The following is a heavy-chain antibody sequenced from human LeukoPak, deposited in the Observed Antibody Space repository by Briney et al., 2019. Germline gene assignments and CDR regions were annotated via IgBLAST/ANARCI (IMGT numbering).Heavy chain of an antibody. CDR3: ARVWFGGAFDI. D-gene: IGHD3-10*01. CDR2: INHSGST. J-gene: IGHJ3*02. CDR1: GGSFSGYY. Sequence: SETLSLTCAVYGGSFSGYYWSWIRQPPGKGLEWIGEINHSGSTNYNPSLKSRVTISVDTSKNQFSLKLSSVTAADTAVYYCARVWFGGAFDIWSQGTMVTVSS. V-gene: IGHV4-34*01.